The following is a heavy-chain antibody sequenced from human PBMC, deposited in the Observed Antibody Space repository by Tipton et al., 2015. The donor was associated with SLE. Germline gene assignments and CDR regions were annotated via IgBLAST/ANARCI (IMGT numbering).Heavy chain of an antibody. CDR1: GYSISSGYY. Sequence: LRLSCSVSGYSISSGYYWGWIRQPPGKGLEWVGSMYHSGTTYQNPSLKSRVIISVDTSKNQFSLKVISVTAADTAVYYCAKLRSGTGERALGYYMDVWGKGTTVTVSS. J-gene: IGHJ6*03. D-gene: IGHD7-27*01. V-gene: IGHV4-38-2*01. CDR2: MYHSGTT. CDR3: AKLRSGTGERALGYYMDV.